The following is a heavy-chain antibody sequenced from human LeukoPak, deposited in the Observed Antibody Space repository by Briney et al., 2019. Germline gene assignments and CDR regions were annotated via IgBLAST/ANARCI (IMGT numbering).Heavy chain of an antibody. Sequence: SETLSLTCTVSGGSIDNYYWSWIRQPAGKGLEWIGRIYSSGSTNYNPSLKSRVTMSVDTSKNQFSLKLSSVTAADTAVYYCAGSSTSFDAFDIWGQGTMVTVSS. CDR1: GGSIDNYY. D-gene: IGHD2-2*01. V-gene: IGHV4-4*07. CDR2: IYSSGST. J-gene: IGHJ3*02. CDR3: AGSSTSFDAFDI.